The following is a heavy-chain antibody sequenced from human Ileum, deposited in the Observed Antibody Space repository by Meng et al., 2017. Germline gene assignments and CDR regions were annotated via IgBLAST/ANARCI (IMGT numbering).Heavy chain of an antibody. CDR2: IIPILGIA. V-gene: IGHV1-69*02. CDR3: ARSSLGWPFLPFDY. Sequence: QVQLVQSGAEVKKSGSSVKVSCKASGGTFSSYTISWVRQAPGQGLEWMGRIIPILGIANYAQKFQGRVTITADKSTSTAYMELSSLRSEDTAVYYCARSSLGWPFLPFDYWGQGTLVTVSS. J-gene: IGHJ4*02. D-gene: IGHD3-3*01. CDR1: GGTFSSYT.